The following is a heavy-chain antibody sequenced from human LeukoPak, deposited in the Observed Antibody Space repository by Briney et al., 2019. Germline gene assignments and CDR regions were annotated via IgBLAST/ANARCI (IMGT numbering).Heavy chain of an antibody. CDR2: INHSGST. V-gene: IGHV4-34*01. Sequence: PSETLSLTCAVYGGSFSGYYWSWIRQPPGKGLEWIGEINHSGSTNYNPSLKSRVTISVDTSKNQFSLKLSSVTAADTAVYYCARNIVGAGYYYYGMDVWGQGTTVTVSS. CDR1: GGSFSGYY. CDR3: ARNIVGAGYYYYGMDV. J-gene: IGHJ6*02. D-gene: IGHD1-26*01.